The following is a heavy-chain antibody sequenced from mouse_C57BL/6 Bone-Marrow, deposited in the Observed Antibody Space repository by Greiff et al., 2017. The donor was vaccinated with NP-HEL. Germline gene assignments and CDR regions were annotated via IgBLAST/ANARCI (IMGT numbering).Heavy chain of an antibody. CDR2: IYPRSGNT. J-gene: IGHJ2*01. CDR1: GYTFTSYG. CDR3: ARNHYGNYFDY. Sequence: VQLQQSGAELARPGASVKLSCKASGYTFTSYGISWVKQRTGQGLEWIGEIYPRSGNTYYNEKFKGKATLTADKSSSTAYMELRSLTSEDSAVYFCARNHYGNYFDYWGKGTTLTVSS. D-gene: IGHD1-1*01. V-gene: IGHV1-81*01.